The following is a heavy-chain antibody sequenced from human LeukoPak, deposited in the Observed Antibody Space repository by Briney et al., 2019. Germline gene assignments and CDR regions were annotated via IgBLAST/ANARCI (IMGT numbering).Heavy chain of an antibody. J-gene: IGHJ3*02. V-gene: IGHV1-18*01. Sequence: GASVKVSCKASGYTFTSYGISWVRQAPGQGLEWMGWISAYNGNTNYAQKLQGRVTMTTDTSTSTAYVELRSLRSDDTAVYYCARGPVDTAMDSENAFDIWGQGTMVTVSS. D-gene: IGHD5-18*01. CDR3: ARGPVDTAMDSENAFDI. CDR2: ISAYNGNT. CDR1: GYTFTSYG.